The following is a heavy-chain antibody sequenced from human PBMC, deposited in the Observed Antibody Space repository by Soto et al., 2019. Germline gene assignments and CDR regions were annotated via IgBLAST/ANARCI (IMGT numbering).Heavy chain of an antibody. CDR3: ARHLNIAMPGLYYYYGMDV. J-gene: IGHJ6*02. CDR1: GGSISSGGYS. Sequence: SETLSLTCAVSGGSISSGGYSWSWIRQPPGKGLEWIGYIYHSGSTYYSPSLESRVTISVDTSKNQFSLKLSSVTAADTAVYYCARHLNIAMPGLYYYYGMDVWGQGTTVTVSS. V-gene: IGHV4-30-2*01. D-gene: IGHD2-2*01. CDR2: IYHSGST.